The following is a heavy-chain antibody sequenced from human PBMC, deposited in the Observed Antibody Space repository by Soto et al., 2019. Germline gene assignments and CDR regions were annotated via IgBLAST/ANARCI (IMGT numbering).Heavy chain of an antibody. D-gene: IGHD3-16*02. CDR1: GFTFSGSA. V-gene: IGHV3-73*01. CDR2: IRSKANSYAT. CDR3: TISATLSNYYYYMDV. J-gene: IGHJ6*03. Sequence: GGSLRLSCAASGFTFSGSAMHWVRQASGKGLEWVGRIRSKANSYATAYAASVKGRFTISRDDSKNTAYLQMNSLKTEDTAVYYCTISATLSNYYYYMDVWGKGTTVTVSS.